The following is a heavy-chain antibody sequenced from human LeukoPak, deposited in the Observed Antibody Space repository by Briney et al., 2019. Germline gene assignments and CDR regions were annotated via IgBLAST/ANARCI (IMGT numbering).Heavy chain of an antibody. CDR3: ARDLRSLGR. CDR2: IKQDGSEK. J-gene: IGHJ4*02. V-gene: IGHV3-7*03. Sequence: GGSLRLSCAACGFTLSSSWVTWARDARGKGRECVANIKQDGSEKYYGDAVKAPFTISRDNAKNSLYLQLITLRAEDTAVNYCARDLRSLGRWGQGTLVTVSS. CDR1: GFTLSSSW.